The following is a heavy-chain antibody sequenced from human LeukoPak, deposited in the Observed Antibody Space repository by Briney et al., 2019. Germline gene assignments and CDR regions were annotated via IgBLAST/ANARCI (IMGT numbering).Heavy chain of an antibody. Sequence: PGGSLRLSCEVSGLTFNRHVMNWVRQAPGKGLECVSAIGGSGGRTYYADSVKGRFTISRDNSKNTLYLQMNTLRAEDTAVYYCAKDLVVGALDYWGQGTLVTVSS. CDR2: IGGSGGRT. D-gene: IGHD1-26*01. V-gene: IGHV3-23*01. CDR3: AKDLVVGALDY. J-gene: IGHJ4*02. CDR1: GLTFNRHV.